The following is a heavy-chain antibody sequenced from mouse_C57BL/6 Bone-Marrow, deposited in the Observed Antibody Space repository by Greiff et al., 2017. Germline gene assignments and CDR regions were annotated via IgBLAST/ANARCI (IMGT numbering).Heavy chain of an antibody. CDR2: IDPSDSYT. D-gene: IGHD1-1*02. CDR1: GYTFTSYW. J-gene: IGHJ2*01. CDR3: ARRYGFDY. Sequence: QVQLQQPGAELVKPGASVKLSCKASGYTFTSYWLQWVKQRPGQGLEWIGEIDPSDSYTNYNQKFKGKAPLTVDTSASTAYMQLSSLTSEDSAVYYCARRYGFDYWGQGTTLPVSS. V-gene: IGHV1-50*01.